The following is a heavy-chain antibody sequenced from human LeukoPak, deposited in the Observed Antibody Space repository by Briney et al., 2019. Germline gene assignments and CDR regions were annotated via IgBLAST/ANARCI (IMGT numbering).Heavy chain of an antibody. CDR3: AKPRTSWTE. V-gene: IGHV3-23*01. J-gene: IGHJ4*02. CDR1: GFTFSSYA. D-gene: IGHD2-2*01. CDR2: ISGSGGST. Sequence: GGSLRLSCAASGFTFSSYAMSWVRQAPGKGLECVSAISGSGGSTYYADSVKGRFSISRDNSKSTLYLQMNSLRAEDTAVYYCAKPRTSWTEWGQGTLVTVSS.